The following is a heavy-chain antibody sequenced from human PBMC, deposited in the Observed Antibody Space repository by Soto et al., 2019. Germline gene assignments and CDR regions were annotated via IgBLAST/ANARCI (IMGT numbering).Heavy chain of an antibody. CDR1: GFSFSSYG. D-gene: IGHD1-1*01. CDR3: ARWWNDEEWVETMDV. J-gene: IGHJ6*02. Sequence: QVQLVESGGGVVQPGRSLRLSCAASGFSFSSYGMHWVRQAPGKGLEWVAVIYYDGSNEYYSDSVKGRFTISRDNPKNTLYLQMNSLRVEDTAVYYCARWWNDEEWVETMDVWGQGTTVTVSS. V-gene: IGHV3-33*01. CDR2: IYYDGSNE.